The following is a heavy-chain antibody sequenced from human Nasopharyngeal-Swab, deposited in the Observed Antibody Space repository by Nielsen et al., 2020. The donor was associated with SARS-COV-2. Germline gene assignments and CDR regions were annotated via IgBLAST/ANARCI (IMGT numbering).Heavy chain of an antibody. CDR3: ATDRHGFIRGGFDY. Sequence: ASVKVSCKASGYTLTELSIHWVRQAPGKGLEWMGGFDPEDGETIYAQKFQGRVTMTEDTSTDTAYMELSSLRSEDTAVYHCATDRHGFIRGGFDYWGQGTLVTVSS. CDR1: GYTLTELS. CDR2: FDPEDGET. J-gene: IGHJ4*02. D-gene: IGHD3-10*01. V-gene: IGHV1-24*01.